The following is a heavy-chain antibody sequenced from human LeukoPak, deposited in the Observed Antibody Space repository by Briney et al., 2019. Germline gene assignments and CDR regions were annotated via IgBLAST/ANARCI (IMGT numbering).Heavy chain of an antibody. J-gene: IGHJ4*02. CDR2: ISSSTSTI. Sequence: GGSLRLSRAASGFTFSSYSMNWVRQAPGKGLEWVSYISSSTSTIYYADSVKGRFTISRDNAKNSLYLQMNSLRAEDTAVYYCARSVGYKGDYFDYWGQGTLVTVSS. CDR1: GFTFSSYS. V-gene: IGHV3-48*01. D-gene: IGHD3-10*01. CDR3: ARSVGYKGDYFDY.